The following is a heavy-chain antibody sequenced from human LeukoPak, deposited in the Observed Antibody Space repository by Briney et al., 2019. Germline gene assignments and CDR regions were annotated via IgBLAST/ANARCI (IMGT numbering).Heavy chain of an antibody. D-gene: IGHD5-12*01. CDR2: IYYSGST. J-gene: IGHJ6*02. CDR3: ARLDSGYDSLTYYYYYYGMDV. Sequence: SETLSLTCTVSGGSISSYYWSWIRQPSGKGLEWIGYIYYSGSTNYNPSLKSRVTISVDTSKNQFSLKLSSVTAADTAVYYCARLDSGYDSLTYYYYYYGMDVWGQGTTVTVSS. CDR1: GGSISSYY. V-gene: IGHV4-59*08.